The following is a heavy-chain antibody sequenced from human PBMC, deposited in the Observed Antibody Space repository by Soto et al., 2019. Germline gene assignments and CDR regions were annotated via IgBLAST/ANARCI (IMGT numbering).Heavy chain of an antibody. CDR3: VWSNDGYSQLDEY. V-gene: IGHV3-74*01. Sequence: GGALRLSCAASGFTLSSFWMHWVRQAPGKGLVWVSRINGDGSTTSYADSVKGRFDISRDNAKNIMYLQMNSLRAEETAVYYCVWSNDGYSQLDEYWGQRTLVTVSA. CDR2: INGDGSTT. J-gene: IGHJ1*01. CDR1: GFTLSSFW. D-gene: IGHD4-4*01.